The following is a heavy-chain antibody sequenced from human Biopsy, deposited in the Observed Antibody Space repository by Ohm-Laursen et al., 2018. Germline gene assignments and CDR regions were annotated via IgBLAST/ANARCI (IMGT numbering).Heavy chain of an antibody. J-gene: IGHJ4*02. D-gene: IGHD3-3*01. V-gene: IGHV4-39*01. CDR3: ARQVDFWSGYADY. Sequence: SDTLSLTCTVSGGSISDSTYHWGWIRQSPGKGLEWIGNIYYSGNTDYSPSLKSRVTISVDTSNNQFSLKLRSVTAADTAVYYCARQVDFWSGYADYWGQGTLVAVSS. CDR2: IYYSGNT. CDR1: GGSISDSTYH.